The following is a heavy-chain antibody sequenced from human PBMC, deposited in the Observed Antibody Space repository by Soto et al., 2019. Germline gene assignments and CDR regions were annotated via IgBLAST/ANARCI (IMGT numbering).Heavy chain of an antibody. V-gene: IGHV4-59*08. CDR3: ARQSYYDILTGYYYYMDV. D-gene: IGHD3-9*01. Sequence: QVQLQESGPGLVKPSETLSLTCTVSGGSISSYYWSWIRQPPGKGLEWIGYIYYSGSTNYNPSLTSRVTISVDTSKNQFSLKLSSVTAADTAVYYCARQSYYDILTGYYYYMDVWGKGTTVTVSS. CDR2: IYYSGST. CDR1: GGSISSYY. J-gene: IGHJ6*03.